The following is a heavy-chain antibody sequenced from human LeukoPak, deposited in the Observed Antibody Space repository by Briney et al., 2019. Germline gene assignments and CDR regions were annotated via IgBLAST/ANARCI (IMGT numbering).Heavy chain of an antibody. D-gene: IGHD1-26*01. V-gene: IGHV4-39*02. CDR1: GGSISTSTYY. CDR3: AREGYSGSYLDY. J-gene: IGHJ4*02. CDR2: IHYSGST. Sequence: SETLSLTCTVSGGSISTSTYYWGWIRQPPGKGLEWIGSIHYSGSTYYNPSLKSRVTISVDTSKNQFSLKLSSVTAADTAVYYCAREGYSGSYLDYWGQGTLVTVSS.